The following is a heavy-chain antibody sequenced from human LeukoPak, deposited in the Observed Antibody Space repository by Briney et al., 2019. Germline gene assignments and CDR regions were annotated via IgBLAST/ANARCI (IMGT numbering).Heavy chain of an antibody. V-gene: IGHV4-4*02. J-gene: IGHJ4*02. Sequence: SGTLSLTCAISGGSISSSNWWTWVRQPPGKGLEWVGEIYLRGNTNYNPSLESRVTISVDESKTQLSLRLESVTAADTAVYYCTRGTITTVTDSWGPGTLVTVSS. CDR3: TRGTITTVTDS. CDR1: GGSISSSNW. CDR2: IYLRGNT. D-gene: IGHD4-17*01.